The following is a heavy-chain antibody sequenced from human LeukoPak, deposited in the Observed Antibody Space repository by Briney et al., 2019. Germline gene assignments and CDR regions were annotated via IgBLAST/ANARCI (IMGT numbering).Heavy chain of an antibody. CDR3: ARAPVTSGWYIAVSGDYYYGMDV. CDR1: GYTLTELS. V-gene: IGHV1-24*01. J-gene: IGHJ6*02. Sequence: ASVKVSCKVSGYTLTELSMHWVRQAPGKGLEWMGGFDPEDGETIYAQKFQGRVTMTEDTSTDAAYMELSSLRSEDTAVYYCARAPVTSGWYIAVSGDYYYGMDVWGQGTTVTVSS. D-gene: IGHD6-19*01. CDR2: FDPEDGET.